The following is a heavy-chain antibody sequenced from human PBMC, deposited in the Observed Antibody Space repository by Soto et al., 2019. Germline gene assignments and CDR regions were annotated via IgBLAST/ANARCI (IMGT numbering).Heavy chain of an antibody. CDR1: GFTFSSYA. CDR2: ISYDGSNK. Sequence: QVQLVESGGGVVQRGRSLRLSCAASGFTFSSYAMHWVRQAPGKGLEWVAVISYDGSNKYYADSVKGRFTISRDNSKNTLYLQMNSLRAEDTAVYYCARDRNDYGDYVGGMDVWGQGTTVTVSS. V-gene: IGHV3-30-3*01. D-gene: IGHD4-17*01. CDR3: ARDRNDYGDYVGGMDV. J-gene: IGHJ6*02.